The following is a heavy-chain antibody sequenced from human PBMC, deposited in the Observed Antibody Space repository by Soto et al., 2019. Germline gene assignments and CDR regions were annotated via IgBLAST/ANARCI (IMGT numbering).Heavy chain of an antibody. J-gene: IGHJ4*02. CDR2: IVSGGEST. Sequence: GGSLRLSCAASGFTFSNYAMSWVRQAPGKGLEWVSTIVSGGESTYYADSVKGRFTISRDNSKNTLYLQMNSLRVEDTAVYYCAKDRWVYEFWGQGTLVTVSS. D-gene: IGHD6-13*01. CDR3: AKDRWVYEF. CDR1: GFTFSNYA. V-gene: IGHV3-23*01.